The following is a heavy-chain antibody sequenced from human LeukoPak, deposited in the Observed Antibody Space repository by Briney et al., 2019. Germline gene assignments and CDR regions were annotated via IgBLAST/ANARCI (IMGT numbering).Heavy chain of an antibody. CDR1: GGSFSGYY. D-gene: IGHD3-16*02. J-gene: IGHJ4*02. V-gene: IGHV4-34*01. Sequence: SETLSLTCAVYGGSFSGYYWSWIRQPPGKGLEWIGEINHSGSTNYNPSLKSRVTISVDTSKNQFSPKLSSVTAADTAVYYCARGLRLGELSSHGSYWGQGTLVTVSS. CDR3: ARGLRLGELSSHGSY. CDR2: INHSGST.